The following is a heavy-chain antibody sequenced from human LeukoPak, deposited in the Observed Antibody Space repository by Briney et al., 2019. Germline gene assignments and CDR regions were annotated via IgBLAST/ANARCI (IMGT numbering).Heavy chain of an antibody. CDR1: GYTFTGYY. J-gene: IGHJ6*02. Sequence: ASVKVSCKASGYTFTGYYMHWVRQAPGQGLEWMGWINPNSGGTNYAQKFQGRVTMTRDTSTSTVYMDLSSLRSEDTAVYYCARDLYSSGSSASPYYYYGMDVWGQGTTVTVSS. CDR2: INPNSGGT. V-gene: IGHV1-2*02. CDR3: ARDLYSSGSSASPYYYYGMDV. D-gene: IGHD5-18*01.